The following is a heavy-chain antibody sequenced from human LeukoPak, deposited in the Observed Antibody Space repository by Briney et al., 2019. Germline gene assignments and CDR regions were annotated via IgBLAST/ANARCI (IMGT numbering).Heavy chain of an antibody. CDR2: ISSSGSTI. CDR1: GFTFSTYG. D-gene: IGHD2-2*02. J-gene: IGHJ3*02. V-gene: IGHV3-48*04. CDR3: ARAGYCSSTSCYKAFDI. Sequence: GGSLRLSCAASGFTFSTYGIHWVRQAPGKGLEWVSYISSSGSTIYYADSVKGRFTISRDNAKNSLYLQMNSLRAEDTAVYYCARAGYCSSTSCYKAFDIWGQGTMVTVSS.